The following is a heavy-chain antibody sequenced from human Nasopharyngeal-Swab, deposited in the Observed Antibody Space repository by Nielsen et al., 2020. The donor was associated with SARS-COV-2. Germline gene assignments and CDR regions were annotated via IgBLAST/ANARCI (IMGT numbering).Heavy chain of an antibody. V-gene: IGHV3-33*01. CDR3: ATDYAFGMDV. J-gene: IGHJ6*02. CDR1: GFIFSNYG. CDR2: IWYDGSIE. Sequence: GGSLRLSCEASGFIFSNYGMHWVRQAQGQGLEWVAIIWYDGSIEYYADSVKGRFTISRDNSKNTLYLQMNSLRVEDSAVYHCATDYAFGMDVWGQGTTVIVSS. D-gene: IGHD4-17*01.